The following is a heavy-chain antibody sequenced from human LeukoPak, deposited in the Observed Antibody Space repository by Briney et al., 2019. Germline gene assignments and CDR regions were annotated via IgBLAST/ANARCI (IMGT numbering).Heavy chain of an antibody. V-gene: IGHV3-9*01. J-gene: IGHJ6*03. CDR2: ISWNSGSI. D-gene: IGHD5-18*01. Sequence: GGSLRLSCAASGFTFDDYAIHWVRQAPGKGLEWVSGISWNSGSIGYADSVKGRFTISRDNAKNSLYLQMNSLRAEDTALYYCAKDLLTKDTATLAGYMDVWGKGTTVTISS. CDR1: GFTFDDYA. CDR3: AKDLLTKDTATLAGYMDV.